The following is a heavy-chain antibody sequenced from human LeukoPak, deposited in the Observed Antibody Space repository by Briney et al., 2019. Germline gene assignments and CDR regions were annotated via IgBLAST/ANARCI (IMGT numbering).Heavy chain of an antibody. Sequence: GSLRLSCAASGFTFSSYAMSWVRQAPGKGLEWVSAISGSGGSTYYADSVKGRFTISRDNSKNTLYLQMNSLRAEDTAVYYCAKDVYYYDSSEGFDYWGQGTLVTVSS. CDR1: GFTFSSYA. D-gene: IGHD3-22*01. CDR2: ISGSGGST. J-gene: IGHJ4*02. V-gene: IGHV3-23*01. CDR3: AKDVYYYDSSEGFDY.